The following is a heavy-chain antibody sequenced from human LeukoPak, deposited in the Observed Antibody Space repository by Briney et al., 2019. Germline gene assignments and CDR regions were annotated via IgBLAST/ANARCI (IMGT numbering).Heavy chain of an antibody. CDR3: ARDLVDTTAD. CDR2: IKEDGSEK. Sequence: GGSLRLSCAAYGFTFSSYWMTWVRQAPGKGLEWVANIKEDGSEKYYVDSVRGRFTISRDNAKYSLYLHMNSLRAEDTAVYYCARDLVDTTADWGQGTLVTVSS. CDR1: GFTFSSYW. V-gene: IGHV3-7*01. D-gene: IGHD5-18*01. J-gene: IGHJ4*02.